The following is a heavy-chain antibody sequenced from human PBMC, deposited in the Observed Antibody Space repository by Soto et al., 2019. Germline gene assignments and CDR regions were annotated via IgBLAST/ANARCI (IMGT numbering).Heavy chain of an antibody. CDR1: GFSFTTFW. J-gene: IGHJ3*02. Sequence: GSSPKISCKASGFSFTTFWIGWVRQMPGKGPEWVGIIYPGDSDTRYSRSFQGRVTISDDKSISTPYLQWSILTASDTPTYYCLRALNYVNWFPEAFDIWRQGTMVTVSS. V-gene: IGHV5-51*01. CDR3: LRALNYVNWFPEAFDI. D-gene: IGHD3-9*01. CDR2: IYPGDSDT.